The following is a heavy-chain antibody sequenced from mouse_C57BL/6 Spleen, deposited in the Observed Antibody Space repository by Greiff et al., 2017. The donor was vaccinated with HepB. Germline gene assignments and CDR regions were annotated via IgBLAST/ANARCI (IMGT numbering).Heavy chain of an antibody. J-gene: IGHJ2*01. V-gene: IGHV1-69*01. Sequence: VQLQQPGAELVMPGASVKLSCKASGYTFTSYWMHWVKQRPGQGLEWIGEIDPSDSYTNYNQKFKGKSTLTVDKSSSTAYMQLSSLTSEDSAVYYCARSRQLRPYYFDYWGQGTTLTVSS. CDR3: ARSRQLRPYYFDY. CDR2: IDPSDSYT. CDR1: GYTFTSYW. D-gene: IGHD3-2*02.